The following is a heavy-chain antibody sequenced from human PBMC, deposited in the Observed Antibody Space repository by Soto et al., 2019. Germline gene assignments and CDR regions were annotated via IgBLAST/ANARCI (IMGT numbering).Heavy chain of an antibody. CDR1: GYPFARDA. CDR3: AKAAPTVTTFWDL. V-gene: IGHV3-23*01. CDR2: VSGSGADK. D-gene: IGHD4-17*01. Sequence: GGSLRLAXEGSGYPFARDAMSWVRQVPGKGLQWVASVSGSGADKHYSDSVRGRFTISRDNSKNTLFLQLNSLRAEDTAVYYCAKAAPTVTTFWDLWGQGTLVTVSS. J-gene: IGHJ5*02.